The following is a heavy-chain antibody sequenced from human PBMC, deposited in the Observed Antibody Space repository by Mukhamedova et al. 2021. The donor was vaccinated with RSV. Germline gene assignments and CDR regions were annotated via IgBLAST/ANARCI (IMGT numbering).Heavy chain of an antibody. CDR3: ARESVSSSVDAFDI. V-gene: IGHV4-59*01. Sequence: EWIGYIYYSGSTNYNPSLKSRVTISVDTSKNQFSLKLSSVTAADTAVYYCARESVSSSVDAFDIWGQGTMVTVPS. D-gene: IGHD6-6*01. CDR2: IYYSGST. J-gene: IGHJ3*02.